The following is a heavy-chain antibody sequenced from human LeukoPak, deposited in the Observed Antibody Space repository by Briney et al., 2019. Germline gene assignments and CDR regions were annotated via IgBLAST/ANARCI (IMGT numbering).Heavy chain of an antibody. J-gene: IGHJ4*02. Sequence: GASVKVSCKASGYTFTSYYTHWVRQAPGHGLEWMGIINPSGGSTSYAQKFQGRVTMTRDMSTSTVYMELSRLRSEDTAVYYCARGGAYLRLLEWLLSWWGQGTLVSVSS. CDR2: INPSGGST. CDR1: GYTFTSYY. V-gene: IGHV1-46*01. D-gene: IGHD3-3*01. CDR3: ARGGAYLRLLEWLLSW.